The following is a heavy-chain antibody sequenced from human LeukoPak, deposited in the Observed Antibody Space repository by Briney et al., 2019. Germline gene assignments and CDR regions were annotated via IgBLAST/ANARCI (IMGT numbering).Heavy chain of an antibody. Sequence: SETLSLTCTVSRGSISPYHWNWVRQPPGKGLEWIGHILYSGSTTYNPSLKSRVTISIDKSKNQFSLNLTSVTAADTAVYYCARVKMSPDNVSYYYHLDVWGKGTTVTVSS. CDR2: ILYSGST. J-gene: IGHJ6*03. CDR1: RGSISPYH. V-gene: IGHV4-59*01. D-gene: IGHD1-1*01. CDR3: ARVKMSPDNVSYYYHLDV.